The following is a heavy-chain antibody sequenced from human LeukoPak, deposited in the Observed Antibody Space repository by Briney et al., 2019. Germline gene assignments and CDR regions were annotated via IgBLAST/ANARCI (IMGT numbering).Heavy chain of an antibody. J-gene: IGHJ4*02. CDR3: ARDGVFLDRRYFDY. CDR1: GGTFSSYA. Sequence: ASVKVSCKASGGTFSSYAISWVRQAPGQGLEWMGWISAYNGNTNYAQKLQGRVTMTTDTSTSTAYMELRSLRSDDTAVYYCARDGVFLDRRYFDYWGQGTLVTVSS. V-gene: IGHV1-18*01. CDR2: ISAYNGNT. D-gene: IGHD3/OR15-3a*01.